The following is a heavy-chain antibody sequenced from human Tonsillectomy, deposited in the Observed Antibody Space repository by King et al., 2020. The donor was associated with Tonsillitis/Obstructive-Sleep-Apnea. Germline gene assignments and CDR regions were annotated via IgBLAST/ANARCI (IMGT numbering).Heavy chain of an antibody. CDR2: ISYDGSNK. CDR3: IRDCTSYYDRTVYYHY. D-gene: IGHD3-22*01. Sequence: VQLVESGGGVVQPGRSLRLSCAASGFTFSTYIMHWVRQAPGKGLEWVAVISYDGSNKYYEDSVKGRFTISRDNSKNTLYLQMNSLRAEDTVLYYCIRDCTSYYDRTVYYHYWGQGTLVTVYS. V-gene: IGHV3-30*03. J-gene: IGHJ4*02. CDR1: GFTFSTYI.